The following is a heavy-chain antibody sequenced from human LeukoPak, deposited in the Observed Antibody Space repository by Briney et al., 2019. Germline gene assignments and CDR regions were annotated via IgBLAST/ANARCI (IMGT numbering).Heavy chain of an antibody. CDR2: ISAYNGNT. V-gene: IGHV1-18*01. D-gene: IGHD3-16*02. Sequence: ASVKVSCKASGYTFTNYGISWVRQAPGQGLEWMGWISAYNGNTNYAEKLQGRVTMTTDTSASTAYMELRSLRSDDTAVYYCARGVRLRLGELSSLDAFDIWGQGTMVTVSS. CDR3: ARGVRLRLGELSSLDAFDI. J-gene: IGHJ3*02. CDR1: GYTFTNYG.